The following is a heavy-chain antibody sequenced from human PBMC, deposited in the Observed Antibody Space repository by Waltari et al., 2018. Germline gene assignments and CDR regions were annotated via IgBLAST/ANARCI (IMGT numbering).Heavy chain of an antibody. Sequence: QVQLVQSGAEVKKPGASVKVSCTASGYTFTNYGISWVRQAPGQGLEWMGWISAYSGNTAYEQKGQGRVTMTTDTSTSTAYMELRSLRSDDTAVYYFARVGRSGYSSGWYYWGQGTLVTVSS. J-gene: IGHJ4*02. CDR1: GYTFTNYG. CDR2: ISAYSGNT. D-gene: IGHD6-19*01. CDR3: ARVGRSGYSSGWYY. V-gene: IGHV1-18*01.